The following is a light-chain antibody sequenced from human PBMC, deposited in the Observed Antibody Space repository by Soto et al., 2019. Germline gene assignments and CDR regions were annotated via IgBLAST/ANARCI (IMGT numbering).Light chain of an antibody. CDR2: DAS. J-gene: IGKJ4*01. CDR3: QQRSNG. V-gene: IGKV3-11*01. Sequence: EIVLTQSPATLSLSPGERATLSCRASQSVSSYLAWYQQKPGQPPRLLIYDASNSATGIPARFSGSGSGTDFTLTISSLEPEDFAFYYCQQRSNGFGGGTKVEIK. CDR1: QSVSSY.